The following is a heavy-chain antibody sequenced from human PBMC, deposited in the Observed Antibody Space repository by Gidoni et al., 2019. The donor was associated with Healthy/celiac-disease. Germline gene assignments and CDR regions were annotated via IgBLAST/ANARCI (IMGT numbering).Heavy chain of an antibody. D-gene: IGHD3-10*01. CDR1: GGSFSGYS. CDR2: INHSGST. J-gene: IGHJ4*02. V-gene: IGHV4-34*01. Sequence: QVQLQQWGAGLFTPSETLSLTCAVYGGSFSGYSWSWIRQPPGKGLEWIGEINHSGSTNSNPSLKSRVTISVDTSKNQFALKLSAVTAADTAVYYCARRRKGHYGSGSYNYWGQGTLVTVSS. CDR3: ARRRKGHYGSGSYNY.